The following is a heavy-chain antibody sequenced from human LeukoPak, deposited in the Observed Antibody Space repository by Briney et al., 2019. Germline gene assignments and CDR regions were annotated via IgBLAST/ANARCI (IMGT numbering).Heavy chain of an antibody. CDR2: ISSSSSYI. CDR3: ARVLNSGYDYSGLDY. Sequence: GGSLRLSCAASGFTFSSYSMNWVRQAPGKGLEWVSSISSSSSYINYADSVKGRFTISRDNAKNSLYLQMNSLRAEDTAVYYCARVLNSGYDYSGLDYWGQGTLVTVSS. J-gene: IGHJ4*02. D-gene: IGHD5-12*01. CDR1: GFTFSSYS. V-gene: IGHV3-21*01.